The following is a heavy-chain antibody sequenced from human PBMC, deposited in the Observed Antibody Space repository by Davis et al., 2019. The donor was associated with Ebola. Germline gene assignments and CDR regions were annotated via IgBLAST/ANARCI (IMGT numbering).Heavy chain of an antibody. V-gene: IGHV4-61*01. J-gene: IGHJ6*02. CDR2: MYYSGST. Sequence: MPSETLSLTCTVSGASISSRSYYWSWIRQPPGKGLEWIGYMYYSGSTNQNPSLKSRVTISVDTSKNQFSLKLSSVTAADTAVYYCARLKGCSSTSCYDGGGMDVWGQGTTVTVSS. CDR1: GASISSRSYY. D-gene: IGHD2-2*01. CDR3: ARLKGCSSTSCYDGGGMDV.